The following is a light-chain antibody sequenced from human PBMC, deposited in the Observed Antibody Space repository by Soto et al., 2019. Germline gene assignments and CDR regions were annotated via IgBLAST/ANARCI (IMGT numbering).Light chain of an antibody. Sequence: EIVLMQSPGTLSLSPGERATLSCRASEIVRGPYLAWYQQKPGQAPRLLIYGASTRATGIPARFSGSGSGTEFTLTISSLQSEDFAVYYCQQYNNWPLTFGGGTKVEIK. J-gene: IGKJ4*01. CDR2: GAS. V-gene: IGKV3-15*01. CDR3: QQYNNWPLT. CDR1: EIVRGPY.